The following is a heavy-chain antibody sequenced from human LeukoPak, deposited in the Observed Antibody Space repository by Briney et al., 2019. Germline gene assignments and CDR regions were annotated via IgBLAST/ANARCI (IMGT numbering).Heavy chain of an antibody. CDR3: AKDRPGGRPGIDY. CDR1: GFTFSSYW. CDR2: IRDDGSNK. J-gene: IGHJ4*02. D-gene: IGHD3-16*01. Sequence: GGSLRLSCAASGFTFSSYWMSWVRQAPGKGLEWVAFIRDDGSNKYVESVKGRFTISRDNSKNTLYLQMNSLRAEDTAVYYCAKDRPGGRPGIDYWGQGTLVTVSS. V-gene: IGHV3-30*02.